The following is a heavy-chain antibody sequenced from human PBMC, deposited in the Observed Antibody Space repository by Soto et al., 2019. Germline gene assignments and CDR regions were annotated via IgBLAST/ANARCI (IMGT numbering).Heavy chain of an antibody. Sequence: AASVKVSCKASGYTFTSYGISWVRQAPGQGLEWMGWISAYNGNTNYAQKLQGRVTMTTDTSTSTAYMELRSLRSDDTAVYYCARDKRITIFGVVRIPTDAFDIWGQGTMVTVSS. CDR3: ARDKRITIFGVVRIPTDAFDI. CDR2: ISAYNGNT. CDR1: GYTFTSYG. V-gene: IGHV1-18*04. D-gene: IGHD3-3*01. J-gene: IGHJ3*02.